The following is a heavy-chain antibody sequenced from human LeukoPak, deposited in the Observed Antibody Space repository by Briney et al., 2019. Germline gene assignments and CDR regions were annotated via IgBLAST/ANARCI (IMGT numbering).Heavy chain of an antibody. D-gene: IGHD3-10*01. Sequence: GGSLRLSCAASGLTVSSNNMIWVRQAPGKGLEWVSVIYRGGSTYYADSVKGRFTISRDNAKNSLYLQMNSLRAEDTALYYCARGGWFGELLFDYWGQGTLVTVSS. V-gene: IGHV3-53*01. CDR2: IYRGGST. J-gene: IGHJ4*02. CDR3: ARGGWFGELLFDY. CDR1: GLTVSSNN.